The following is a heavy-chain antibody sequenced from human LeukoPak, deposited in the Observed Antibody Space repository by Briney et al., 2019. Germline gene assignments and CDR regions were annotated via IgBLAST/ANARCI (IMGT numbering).Heavy chain of an antibody. CDR2: MNPNSGNT. D-gene: IGHD3-10*01. V-gene: IGHV1-8*01. Sequence: GASVKVSCKASGYTFTSYDINWVRQATGQGLEWMGWMNPNSGNTGYAQKFQGRVTMTRNTSISTAYMELSSLRPEDTAVYYCAREIFGSGSYPDFWGQGTLVTVSS. J-gene: IGHJ4*02. CDR1: GYTFTSYD. CDR3: AREIFGSGSYPDF.